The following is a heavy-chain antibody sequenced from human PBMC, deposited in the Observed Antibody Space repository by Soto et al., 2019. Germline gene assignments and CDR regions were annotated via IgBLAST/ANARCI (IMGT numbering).Heavy chain of an antibody. CDR1: GFTFSSYA. J-gene: IGHJ6*02. D-gene: IGHD3-16*01. V-gene: IGHV3-30-3*01. Sequence: PGGSLRRSCAASGFTFSSYAMHGVRQAPGKGLEWVAVISYDGSNKYYADSVKGRFTISRDNSKNTLYLQMNSLRAEDTAVYYCASTMITSWDYYGMDVWGQGTTVTVSS. CDR3: ASTMITSWDYYGMDV. CDR2: ISYDGSNK.